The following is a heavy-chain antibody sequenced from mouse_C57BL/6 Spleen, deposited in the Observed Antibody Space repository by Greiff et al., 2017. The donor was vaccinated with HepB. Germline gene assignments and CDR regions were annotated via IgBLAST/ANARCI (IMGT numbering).Heavy chain of an antibody. D-gene: IGHD6-2*01. Sequence: VQLQESGAELARPGASVKLSCKASGYTFTSYWMQWVKQRPGQGLEWIGEIDPSDSYTNYNQKFKGKATLTVDTSSSTAYMQLSSLTSEDSAVYYCAESYAMDYWGQGTSVTVSS. V-gene: IGHV1-50*01. CDR3: AESYAMDY. J-gene: IGHJ4*01. CDR2: IDPSDSYT. CDR1: GYTFTSYW.